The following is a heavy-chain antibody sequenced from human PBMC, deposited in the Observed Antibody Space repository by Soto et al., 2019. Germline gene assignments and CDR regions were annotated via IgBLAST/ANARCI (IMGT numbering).Heavy chain of an antibody. CDR1: GNTFTNYY. CDR2: ISPSGAST. Sequence: ASVKVSCKASGNTFTNYYIHWVRQAPGQGLEWLGIISPSGASTSYAQKFQDRATMTRDTSASTVYMDLSSLTSDDTAVYYCAGRDCSGGTCLGLDPWGQGTLVTVSS. CDR3: AGRDCSGGTCLGLDP. V-gene: IGHV1-46*03. D-gene: IGHD2-15*01. J-gene: IGHJ5*02.